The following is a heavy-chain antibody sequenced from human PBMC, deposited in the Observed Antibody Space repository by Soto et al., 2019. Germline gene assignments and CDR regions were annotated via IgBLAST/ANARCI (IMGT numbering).Heavy chain of an antibody. J-gene: IGHJ4*02. V-gene: IGHV3-7*01. CDR3: AREYSSGSYVFFDH. D-gene: IGHD6-19*01. CDR2: VTQDGSEK. Sequence: GGSLRLSCEASGFIFLDYWMSWVRQAPGKGLEWVANVTQDGSEKYYADSVKGRFTISRDNAKNSIYLEMNRLRAEDTALYYCAREYSSGSYVFFDHWGQGNLVTVSS. CDR1: GFIFLDYW.